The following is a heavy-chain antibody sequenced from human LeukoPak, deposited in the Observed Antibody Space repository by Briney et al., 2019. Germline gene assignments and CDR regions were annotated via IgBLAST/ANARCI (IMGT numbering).Heavy chain of an antibody. V-gene: IGHV3-30*12. J-gene: IGHJ6*03. D-gene: IGHD6-19*01. CDR3: ARGGSGWYGYYYYYMDV. Sequence: GGSLRLSCAGSGFRFSSYWMSWVRQAPGKGLEWVAVISYDGSNKYYADSVKGRFTISRDNAKNSLYLQMNSLRAEDTAVYYCARGGSGWYGYYYYYMDVWGKGTTVTISS. CDR1: GFRFSSYW. CDR2: ISYDGSNK.